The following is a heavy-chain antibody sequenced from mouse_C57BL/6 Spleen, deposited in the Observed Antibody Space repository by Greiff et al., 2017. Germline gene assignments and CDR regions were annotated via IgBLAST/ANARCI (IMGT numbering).Heavy chain of an antibody. CDR2: ISSGSSTI. CDR1: GFTFSDYG. Sequence: EVMLVESGGGLVKPGGSLKLSCAASGFTFSDYGMHWVRQAPEKGLEWVAYISSGSSTIYYADTVKGRFTISRDNAKNTLFLQMTSLRSEDTAMYYCARELVYAMDYWGQGTSVTVSS. J-gene: IGHJ4*01. CDR3: ARELVYAMDY. D-gene: IGHD4-1*01. V-gene: IGHV5-17*01.